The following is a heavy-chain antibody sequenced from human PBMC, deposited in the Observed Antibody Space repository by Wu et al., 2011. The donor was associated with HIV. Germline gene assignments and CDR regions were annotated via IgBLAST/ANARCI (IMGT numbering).Heavy chain of an antibody. Sequence: YYADSVKGRFTISRDNSKNTLYLQMNSLRAEDTAVYYCARDRLEKTAAERGGAFVYLGPRDNGHRL. V-gene: IGHV3-30*01. J-gene: IGHJ3*02. CDR3: ARDRLEKTAAERGGAFVY. D-gene: IGHD6-13*01.